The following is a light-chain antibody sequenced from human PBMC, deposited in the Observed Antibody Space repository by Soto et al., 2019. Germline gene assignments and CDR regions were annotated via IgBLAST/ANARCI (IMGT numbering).Light chain of an antibody. CDR2: KAS. CDR1: QSISSY. Sequence: IQMTHSPSSLSASVGDRVTITCRASQSISSYLNWYQQKPGKAPKLLIYKASSLESGVPSRFSGSGSGTEFTLTISSLQPDDFATYYCQHYNSYPWTFGQGTKVDIK. V-gene: IGKV1-5*03. CDR3: QHYNSYPWT. J-gene: IGKJ1*01.